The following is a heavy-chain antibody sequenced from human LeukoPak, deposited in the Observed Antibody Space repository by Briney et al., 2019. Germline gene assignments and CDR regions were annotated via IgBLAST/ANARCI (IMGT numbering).Heavy chain of an antibody. V-gene: IGHV3-23*01. CDR2: ISGSGDFT. D-gene: IGHD5-24*01. CDR1: GFTFTNYA. Sequence: GGSLRLSCAASGFTFTNYAMSWVRQAPGKGLEWVSDISGSGDFTYYADSAKGRFTISRDKSKNTLYLQMNSLRAEDTAVYYCAKDGARDGYNYPDYWGQGTLVTVSS. CDR3: AKDGARDGYNYPDY. J-gene: IGHJ4*02.